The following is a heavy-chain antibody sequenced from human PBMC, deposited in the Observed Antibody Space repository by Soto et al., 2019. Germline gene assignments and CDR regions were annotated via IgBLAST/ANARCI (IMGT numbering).Heavy chain of an antibody. V-gene: IGHV4-39*01. CDR3: ARRPWVVAGTGYFQH. D-gene: IGHD6-19*01. CDR1: GGSISSSSYY. Sequence: SETLSLTCTVSGGSISSSSYYWGWIRQPPGKGLEWIGSIYYSGSTYYNPSLKSRVTISVDTSKNQFSLKLSSVTAADTAVYYCARRPWVVAGTGYFQHWGQGTLVTVSS. CDR2: IYYSGST. J-gene: IGHJ1*01.